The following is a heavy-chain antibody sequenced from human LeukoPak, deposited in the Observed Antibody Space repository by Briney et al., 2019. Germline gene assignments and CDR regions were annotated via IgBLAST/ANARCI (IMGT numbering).Heavy chain of an antibody. D-gene: IGHD2-2*01. V-gene: IGHV1-2*02. CDR2: IDPNSGST. CDR3: AIRPHTSCAYGAFDF. J-gene: IGHJ4*02. Sequence: ASVTVSCKASGYSFTAYYIHWVRQAPGQGLEWMGWIDPNSGSTHFAQKFQGRVTMTRDTSISTAYMELPSLKSDDTAFYYCAIRPHTSCAYGAFDFWGQGTLVTVSS. CDR1: GYSFTAYY.